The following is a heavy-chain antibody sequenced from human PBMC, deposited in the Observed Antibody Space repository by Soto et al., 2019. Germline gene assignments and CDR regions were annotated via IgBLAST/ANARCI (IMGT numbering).Heavy chain of an antibody. J-gene: IGHJ5*02. CDR2: TSGRT. Sequence: TSGRTGCAQKFQGRLTMTMDTSSSTAYMELSSLTSDDTAVYYCARVPASLDPWGQGTLVTVSS. CDR3: ARVPASLDP. V-gene: IGHV1-8*01.